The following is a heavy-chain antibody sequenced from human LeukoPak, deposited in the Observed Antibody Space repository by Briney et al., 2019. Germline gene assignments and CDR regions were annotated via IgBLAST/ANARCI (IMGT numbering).Heavy chain of an antibody. CDR2: IYSGGTT. CDR3: ARHWYSSGWYFAFDI. J-gene: IGHJ3*02. CDR1: GFTVSSNY. D-gene: IGHD6-13*01. Sequence: TGGSLRLSCAASGFTVSSNYMSWVRQAPGKGLEWVSVIYSGGTTYYADSVKGRLTISTDNSKNTLYLQMNSLRAEDTAVYYCARHWYSSGWYFAFDIWGQGTMVTVSS. V-gene: IGHV3-53*01.